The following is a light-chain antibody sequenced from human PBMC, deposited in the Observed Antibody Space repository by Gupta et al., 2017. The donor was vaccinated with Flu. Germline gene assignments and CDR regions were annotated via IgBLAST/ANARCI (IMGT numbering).Light chain of an antibody. J-gene: IGKJ4*01. V-gene: IGKV3-11*01. Sequence: ATLSLSPGERATLSCRASQSVSSYIDWYKQKPGQAPRRLIYDASNRATGIPARFSGSGYGTDFTLTISSREREDIAVYYCQQRSNWPPLTFGGGTKVEIK. CDR3: QQRSNWPPLT. CDR2: DAS. CDR1: QSVSSY.